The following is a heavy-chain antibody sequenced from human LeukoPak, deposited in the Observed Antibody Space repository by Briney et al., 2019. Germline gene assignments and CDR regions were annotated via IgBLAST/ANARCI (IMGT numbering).Heavy chain of an antibody. CDR1: GFTFSSYA. D-gene: IGHD6-6*01. Sequence: TGGSLRPSCAASGFTFSSYAMSWVRQAPGKGLEWVSAISGSGGSTYYADSVKGRFTISRDNSKNTLYLQMNSLRAEDTAVYYCAAPFEYSSSSFDYWGQGTLVTVSS. V-gene: IGHV3-23*01. J-gene: IGHJ4*02. CDR2: ISGSGGST. CDR3: AAPFEYSSSSFDY.